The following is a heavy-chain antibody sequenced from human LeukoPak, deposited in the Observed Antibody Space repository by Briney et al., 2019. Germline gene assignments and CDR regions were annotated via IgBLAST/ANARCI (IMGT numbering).Heavy chain of an antibody. CDR3: ARGWRSSGWYDY. D-gene: IGHD6-19*01. Sequence: SETLSLTCTVSGDSISSYYWSWIRQPPGKGLEWIGYIHNSGSTNYNPSLTSRLTISVDTSKNQFSLKLSSVTAADTAVYYCARGWRSSGWYDYWGQGTLVTVSS. CDR1: GDSISSYY. CDR2: IHNSGST. J-gene: IGHJ4*02. V-gene: IGHV4-59*12.